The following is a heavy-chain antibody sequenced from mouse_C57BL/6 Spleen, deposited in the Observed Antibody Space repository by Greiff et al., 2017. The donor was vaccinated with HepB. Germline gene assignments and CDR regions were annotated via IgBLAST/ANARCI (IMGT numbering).Heavy chain of an antibody. CDR1: GYTFTSYW. D-gene: IGHD2-4*01. CDR2: IDPSDSYT. J-gene: IGHJ3*01. V-gene: IGHV1-69*01. CDR3: ATFYYDYDGFAY. Sequence: QVQLQQPGAELVMPGASVKLSCKAFGYTFTSYWMHWVKQRPGQGLEWIGEIDPSDSYTNYNQKFKGKSTLTVDKSSSTAYMQLSSLTSEDSAVYYCATFYYDYDGFAYWGQGTLVTVSA.